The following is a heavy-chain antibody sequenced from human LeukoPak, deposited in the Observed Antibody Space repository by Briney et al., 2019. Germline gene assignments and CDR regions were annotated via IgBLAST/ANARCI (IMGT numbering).Heavy chain of an antibody. J-gene: IGHJ5*02. D-gene: IGHD3-9*01. CDR3: ARAAVDYDILTGYYYNRWNWFDP. CDR2: INPSGGST. CDR1: GYTFTSYD. V-gene: IGHV1-46*01. Sequence: ASVTVSCKASGYTFTSYDINWVRQATGQGLEWMGIINPSGGSTSYAQKFQGRVTMTRDTSTSTVYTDLSSLRSEDTAVYYCARAAVDYDILTGYYYNRWNWFDPWGQGTLVTVSS.